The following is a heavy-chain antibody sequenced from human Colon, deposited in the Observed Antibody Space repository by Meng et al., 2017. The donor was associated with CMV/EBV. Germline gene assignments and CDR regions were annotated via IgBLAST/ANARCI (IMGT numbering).Heavy chain of an antibody. Sequence: GESLKISCETSGFTFSSAGMAWVRQAPGKGLEWLAYISSSSSTIYYADTLKGRFTISRENAQKSLYLQMSSLTVGDTAVYYCAREYRRSFDAWGQGTLVTVSS. V-gene: IGHV3-48*04. J-gene: IGHJ4*02. CDR3: AREYRRSFDA. D-gene: IGHD3-16*02. CDR2: ISSSSSTI. CDR1: GFTFSSAG.